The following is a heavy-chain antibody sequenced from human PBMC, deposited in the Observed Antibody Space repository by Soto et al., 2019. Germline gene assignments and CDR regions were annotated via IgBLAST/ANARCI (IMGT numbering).Heavy chain of an antibody. CDR3: ARHVVFKWGLPGVFLYAWNY. D-gene: IGHD3-22*01. CDR1: GGSMSSYY. J-gene: IGHJ4*02. CDR2: IYYSGST. V-gene: IGHV4-39*01. Sequence: QLQLQESGPGLVKPSETLSLTCTVSGGSMSSYYWGWIRQPPGKGLEWIGSIYYSGSTYYNPSLKSRVTISVDPSKNQFSLRLSSVTAADTAVYYCARHVVFKWGLPGVFLYAWNYWGQGTLVTVSS.